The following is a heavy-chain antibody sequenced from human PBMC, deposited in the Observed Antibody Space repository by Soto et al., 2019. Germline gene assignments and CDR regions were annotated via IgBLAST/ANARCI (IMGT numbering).Heavy chain of an antibody. J-gene: IGHJ4*02. D-gene: IGHD1-26*01. CDR2: INPIFGTA. V-gene: IGHV1-69*01. Sequence: QVQLVQSGAEVKKPGSSVKVSCKASGGTFSSYAISWVRQAPGQGLEWMGGINPIFGTANYAQKFQARVTITADESTSTAYMELSSLRSEDTAVYYCASKGVWELRRSLDYWGQGTLVTVSS. CDR3: ASKGVWELRRSLDY. CDR1: GGTFSSYA.